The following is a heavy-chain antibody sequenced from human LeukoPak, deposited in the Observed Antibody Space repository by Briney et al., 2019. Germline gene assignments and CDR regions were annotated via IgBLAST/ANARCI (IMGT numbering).Heavy chain of an antibody. Sequence: SETLSLTCTLCGGSISSSSYYWGWIRQPPGKGLEWIGSIYYSGSTYYNPSLKSRVTISVDTSKNQFSLKLSSVTAADTAVYYCASQNLGFDYWGQGTLVTVSS. J-gene: IGHJ4*02. CDR3: ASQNLGFDY. V-gene: IGHV4-39*01. CDR2: IYYSGST. CDR1: GGSISSSSYY.